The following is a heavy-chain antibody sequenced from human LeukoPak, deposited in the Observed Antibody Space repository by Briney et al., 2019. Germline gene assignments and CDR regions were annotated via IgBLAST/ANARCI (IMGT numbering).Heavy chain of an antibody. J-gene: IGHJ6*02. Sequence: GGSLRLSCAASGFTFSSYGMHWVRRAPGKGLEWVAVISYDGSNKYYADSVKGRFTISRDNSKNTLYLQMNSLRAEDTAVYYCAKDLGTTYNYYYGMDVWGQGTTVTVSS. CDR1: GFTFSSYG. CDR3: AKDLGTTYNYYYGMDV. CDR2: ISYDGSNK. V-gene: IGHV3-30*18. D-gene: IGHD1-7*01.